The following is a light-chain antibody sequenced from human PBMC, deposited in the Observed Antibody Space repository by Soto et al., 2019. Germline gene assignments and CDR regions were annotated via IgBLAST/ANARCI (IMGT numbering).Light chain of an antibody. J-gene: IGLJ1*01. CDR2: DVS. V-gene: IGLV2-14*01. CDR1: SSGVGGYNY. CDR3: SSYTSSSTLEV. Sequence: QSVLTQPASVSGSPGQSITISCTGTSSGVGGYNYVSWYQQHPGKAPKLMIYDVSNRPSGVSNRFSGSKSGNTASLTISGLQAEDEADYYCSSYTSSSTLEVFGTGTRSPS.